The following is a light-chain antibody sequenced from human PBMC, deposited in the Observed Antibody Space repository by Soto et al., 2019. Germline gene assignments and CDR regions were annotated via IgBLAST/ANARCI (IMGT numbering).Light chain of an antibody. Sequence: EIVLTQSPGTLSLSPGERVTLSCRASQSVTSSYIAWYQQKPGQAPRLLIYGTSTRATGIPARFSGSGSGTEFTLTINRLEPEDFAVYYCQQYGSSITFGQGTRLEI. CDR1: QSVTSSY. CDR2: GTS. CDR3: QQYGSSIT. J-gene: IGKJ5*01. V-gene: IGKV3-20*01.